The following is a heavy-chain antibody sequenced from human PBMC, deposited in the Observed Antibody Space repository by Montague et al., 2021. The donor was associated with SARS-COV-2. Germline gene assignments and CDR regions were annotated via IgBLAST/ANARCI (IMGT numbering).Heavy chain of an antibody. V-gene: IGHV4-59*01. D-gene: IGHD4-23*01. CDR2: IYDCGAV. CDR3: VRDHPYGGPRGAYDI. CDR1: GGSITGYY. J-gene: IGHJ3*02. Sequence: SETLSLTRTVSGGSITGYYWSWLRRSPGKGLEWIAYIYDCGAVNXNPSLGSRVTISTDTSKNQLSLKVNSVTAADTAVYYCVRDHPYGGPRGAYDIWGQGTVVTVSS.